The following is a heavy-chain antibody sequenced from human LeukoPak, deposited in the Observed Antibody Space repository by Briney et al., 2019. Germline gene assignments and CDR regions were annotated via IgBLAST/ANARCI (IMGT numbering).Heavy chain of an antibody. D-gene: IGHD5-12*01. CDR2: FDPEDGET. V-gene: IGHV1-24*01. J-gene: IGHJ4*02. CDR3: ARVFRVRSGYDSRDY. Sequence: ASVKVSCKVSGYTLTELSMHWVRQAPGKGLEWMGGFDPEDGETIYAQKFQGRVTMTEDTSTDTAYMELSSLRSEDTAVYYCARVFRVRSGYDSRDYWGQGTLVTVSS. CDR1: GYTLTELS.